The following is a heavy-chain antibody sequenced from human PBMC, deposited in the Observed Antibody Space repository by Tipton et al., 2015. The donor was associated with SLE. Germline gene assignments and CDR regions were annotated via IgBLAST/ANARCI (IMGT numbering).Heavy chain of an antibody. CDR3: ARIGGYGSGTFYPDY. CDR1: GDSISSENYF. D-gene: IGHD3-10*01. CDR2: IYYTGNT. J-gene: IGHJ4*02. Sequence: TLSLTCTVSGDSISSENYFWAWVRQSPGKGLDWIANIYYTGNTYSSPFLKSRLTMSLDTSKNQFSLKLSSVTAADTAVYYCARIGGYGSGTFYPDYWGQGTLVTVSS. V-gene: IGHV4-39*07.